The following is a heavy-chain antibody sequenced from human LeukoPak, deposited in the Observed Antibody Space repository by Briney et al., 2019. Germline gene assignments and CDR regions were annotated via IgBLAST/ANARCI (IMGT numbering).Heavy chain of an antibody. Sequence: ASVKVSCKASGYTFTIYYMHWVRQAPGQGPEWMGIINPSGGSTSYAQKFQGRVTMTRDTSTSTVYMELSSLRSEDTAVYYCAREAPYCSGGSCYFDYWGQGTLVTVSS. CDR1: GYTFTIYY. J-gene: IGHJ4*02. CDR2: INPSGGST. V-gene: IGHV1-46*01. CDR3: AREAPYCSGGSCYFDY. D-gene: IGHD2-15*01.